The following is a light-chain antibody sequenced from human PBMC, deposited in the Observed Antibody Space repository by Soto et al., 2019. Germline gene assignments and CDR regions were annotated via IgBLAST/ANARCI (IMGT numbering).Light chain of an antibody. CDR2: DVN. V-gene: IGLV2-18*01. CDR1: TTGIDNYDS. J-gene: IGLJ1*01. Sequence: QSALTQPPSVSGSPGQSVTISCTATTTGIDNYDSVSWYQQAPGTAPKLIIYDVNNRPSRAPDRFSGSTSGNTASLTISGLQAEDETDYFCSLYSSNGSLIFGPGTKVTVL. CDR3: SLYSSNGSLI.